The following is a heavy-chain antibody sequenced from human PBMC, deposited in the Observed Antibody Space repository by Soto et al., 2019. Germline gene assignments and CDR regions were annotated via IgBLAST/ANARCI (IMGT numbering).Heavy chain of an antibody. V-gene: IGHV4-31*03. CDR1: GGSISSGANY. D-gene: IGHD1-20*01. Sequence: SETLSLTCTVSGGSISSGANYWSWIRQLPGKGLEWIGSIYYSGSTYYDPSLKSRVTISVDTSKKQFSLELYSVTAADTAVYYCARHSITATTFDDWGQGTLVTVSS. J-gene: IGHJ4*02. CDR3: ARHSITATTFDD. CDR2: IYYSGST.